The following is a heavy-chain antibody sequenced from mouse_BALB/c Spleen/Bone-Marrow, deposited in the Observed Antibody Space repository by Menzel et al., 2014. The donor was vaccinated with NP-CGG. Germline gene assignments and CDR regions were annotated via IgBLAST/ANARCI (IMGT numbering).Heavy chain of an antibody. J-gene: IGHJ3*01. V-gene: IGHV1S81*02. Sequence: QVQLQQSGAELVKPGASVKLSCKTSGYTFTSYWIHWVKQRPGQGLEWIGEINPSNGRTNYNEKFKDKATLTADKSSSTAYMQLSSLTSEDSAVYFCARGGYDGAWFTYWGQGTLVTVSA. CDR2: INPSNGRT. D-gene: IGHD2-14*01. CDR3: ARGGYDGAWFTY. CDR1: GYTFTSYW.